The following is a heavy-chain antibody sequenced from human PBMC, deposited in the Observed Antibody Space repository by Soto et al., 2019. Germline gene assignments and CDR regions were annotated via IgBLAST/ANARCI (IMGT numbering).Heavy chain of an antibody. D-gene: IGHD4-17*01. CDR1: GFTFSSYA. CDR3: ARDRHYGGNFVLDY. Sequence: ESGGGVVQPGRSLRLSCAASGFTFSSYAMHWVRQAPGKGLEWVAVISYDGSNKYYADSVKGRFTISRDNSKNTLYLQMNSLRAEDTAVYYCARDRHYGGNFVLDYWGQGTLVTVSS. CDR2: ISYDGSNK. J-gene: IGHJ4*02. V-gene: IGHV3-30-3*01.